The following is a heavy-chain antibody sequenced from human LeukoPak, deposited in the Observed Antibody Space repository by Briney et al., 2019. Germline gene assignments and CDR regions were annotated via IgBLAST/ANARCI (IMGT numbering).Heavy chain of an antibody. D-gene: IGHD4/OR15-4a*01. CDR3: ARGARGAYFDY. J-gene: IGHJ4*02. CDR1: GFTISSSY. V-gene: IGHV3-66*01. CDR2: IYGADTI. Sequence: GGSLRLSCAASGFTISSSYMSWVRQVPGKGLEWVSCIYGADTIYYADFVKDRFTISRDSNRNILYLQMNSLRADDTAVYYCARGARGAYFDYWGQGTLVTVSS.